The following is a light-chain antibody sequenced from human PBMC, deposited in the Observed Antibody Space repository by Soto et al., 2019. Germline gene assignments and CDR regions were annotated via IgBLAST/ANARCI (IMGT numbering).Light chain of an antibody. J-gene: IGLJ3*02. CDR1: INDIGAYNY. CDR3: SSYKFSTTLRV. CDR2: EVT. Sequence: QSALTQPASVSGSPGQSITLSCAGTINDIGAYNYVSWFQQHPGKAPNLIIYEVTHRPSGLYTRFSGSKSGNTASLTISGLQAEDEAVYYCSSYKFSTTLRVFGGGTKLTVL. V-gene: IGLV2-14*01.